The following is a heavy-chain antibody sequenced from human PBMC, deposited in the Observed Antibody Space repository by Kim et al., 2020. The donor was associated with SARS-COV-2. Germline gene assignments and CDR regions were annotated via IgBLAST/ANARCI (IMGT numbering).Heavy chain of an antibody. CDR2: ISAYNGNT. CDR3: AKGRSSDDTSLPFDY. D-gene: IGHD3-9*01. V-gene: IGHV1-18*01. CDR1: GYTFATYG. Sequence: ASVKVSCQASGYTFATYGISWVRQAPGQGLEWLGWISAYNGNTKYAQRLQGRVTVTTDTSTDTAYMDLRSLRSDDTAVYYCAKGRSSDDTSLPFDYWGQGTLVTVSS. J-gene: IGHJ4*02.